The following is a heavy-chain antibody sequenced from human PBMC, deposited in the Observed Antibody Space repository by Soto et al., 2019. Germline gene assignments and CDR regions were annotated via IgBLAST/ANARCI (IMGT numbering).Heavy chain of an antibody. CDR1: GGTFSSYA. Sequence: ASVKVSCKASGGTFSSYAICWVRQAPGQGLEWMGGIIPIFGTANYAQKFQGRVTITADKSTSTAYMELSSLRSEDTAVYYCARDRGSQLIYYYYGMDVWGQGTKVTVSS. V-gene: IGHV1-69*06. D-gene: IGHD3-10*01. J-gene: IGHJ6*02. CDR2: IIPIFGTA. CDR3: ARDRGSQLIYYYYGMDV.